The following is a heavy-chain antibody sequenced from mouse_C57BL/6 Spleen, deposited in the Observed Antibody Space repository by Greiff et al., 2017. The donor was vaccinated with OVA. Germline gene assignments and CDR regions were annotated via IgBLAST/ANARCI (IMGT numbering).Heavy chain of an antibody. Sequence: VQLVESGAELAKPGASVKLSCKASGYTFTSYWMHWVKQRPGQGLEWIGDINPSSGYTKYNQKFKDKATLTADKSSSTAYMQLRSLTYEDSAVYYCASAGYFDVWGTGTTVTVSS. V-gene: IGHV1-7*01. CDR1: GYTFTSYW. CDR3: ASAGYFDV. J-gene: IGHJ1*03. CDR2: INPSSGYT.